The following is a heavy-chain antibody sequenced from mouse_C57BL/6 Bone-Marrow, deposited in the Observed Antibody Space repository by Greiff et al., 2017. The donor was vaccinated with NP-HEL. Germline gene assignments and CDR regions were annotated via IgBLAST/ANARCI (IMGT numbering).Heavy chain of an antibody. V-gene: IGHV1-19*01. J-gene: IGHJ1*03. CDR2: INPYNGGT. CDR1: GYTFTDYY. Sequence: VQLQQSGPVLVKPGASVKMSCKASGYTFTDYYMNWVKQSHGKSLEWIGVINPYNGGTSYNQKFKGKATLTFDKSSSTAYMELNSLTSEYSAFYYCARLSDVWGTGTTVTVSS. CDR3: ARLSDV.